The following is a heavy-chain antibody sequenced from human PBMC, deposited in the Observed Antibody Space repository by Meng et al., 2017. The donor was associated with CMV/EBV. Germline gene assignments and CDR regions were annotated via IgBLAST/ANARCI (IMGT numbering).Heavy chain of an antibody. V-gene: IGHV1-18*01. CDR1: GYSFSTFG. D-gene: IGHD3-9*01. CDR3: ARARVDDVLTGYLPQGDVYYYGMDV. J-gene: IGHJ6*02. CDR2: ISDHSRNT. Sequence: ASVKVSCKASGYSFSTFGITWVRQAPGQGLEWMGWISDHSRNTNYARKFEGRVTMTTDASTTTAYMDLRDLRFDDTAVYYCARARVDDVLTGYLPQGDVYYYGMDVWGQGTTVTVSS.